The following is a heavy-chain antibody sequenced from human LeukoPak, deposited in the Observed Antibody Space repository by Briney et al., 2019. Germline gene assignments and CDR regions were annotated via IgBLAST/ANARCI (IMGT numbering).Heavy chain of an antibody. CDR1: GYTFTGYY. CDR2: INPNSGGT. D-gene: IGHD3-10*01. J-gene: IGHJ3*02. V-gene: IGHV1-2*02. Sequence: ASVKVSCKASGYTFTGYYMHWVRQAPGQGLEWMGWINPNSGGTNYAQKFQGRVTMTRGTSISTAYMELSRLRSDDTAVYYCATLWFGEFNDAFDIWGQGTTVTISS. CDR3: ATLWFGEFNDAFDI.